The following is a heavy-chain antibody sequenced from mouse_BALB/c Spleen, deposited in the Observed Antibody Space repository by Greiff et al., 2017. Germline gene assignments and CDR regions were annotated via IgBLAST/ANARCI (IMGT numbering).Heavy chain of an antibody. D-gene: IGHD3-2*01. CDR1: GYTFTSYW. CDR2: INPSTGYT. CDR3: ARDGSGYAWFAY. V-gene: IGHV1-4*01. Sequence: QVQLQQPGAELVRPGASVKMSCKASGYTFTSYWMHWVKQRPGQGLEWIGYINPSTGYTEYNQKFKDKATLTAAKSSSTAYMQLSSLTSEDSAVYYCARDGSGYAWFAYWGQGTLVTVSA. J-gene: IGHJ3*01.